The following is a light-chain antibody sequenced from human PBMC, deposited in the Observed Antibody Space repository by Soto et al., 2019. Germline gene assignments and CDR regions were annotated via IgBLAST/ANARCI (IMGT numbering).Light chain of an antibody. CDR1: SSDVGANIF. CDR3: SSYTINNSYV. Sequence: QSVLTQPASVSGSPGQAITISFTGTSSDVGANIFVSWHQQHPGKAPQLMIYAVSSRPSGVSYRFSGSKSGNTASLTISGLQAEDEADYYCSSYTINNSYVFGPGTKLPVL. CDR2: AVS. J-gene: IGLJ1*01. V-gene: IGLV2-14*01.